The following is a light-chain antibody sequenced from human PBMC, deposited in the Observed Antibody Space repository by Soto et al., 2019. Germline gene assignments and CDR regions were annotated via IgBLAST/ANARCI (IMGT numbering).Light chain of an antibody. CDR3: HVRDSVTMI. CDR1: NIGSKN. J-gene: IGLJ2*01. CDR2: RGN. V-gene: IGLV3-9*01. Sequence: SYELTQTLSVSVALGQTARITCGGNNIGSKNVHWYQQKPGHAPVLVIYRGNNRPSGIPEPFSGSNSGNTATLAISRAQVGDEADYYCHVRDSVTMILGGGTKLAVL.